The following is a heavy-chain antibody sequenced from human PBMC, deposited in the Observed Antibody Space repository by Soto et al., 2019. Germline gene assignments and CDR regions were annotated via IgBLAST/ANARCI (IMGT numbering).Heavy chain of an antibody. Sequence: EVQLVESGGGLVQPGRSLRLSCAASGFTFDDYAMHWVRQAPGKGLEWVSGISWNSGSIGYADSVKGRFTISRDNAKNSLYLQMNSLRAEDTALYYCAISPPPLKREFYMDVWGKGTTVTVSS. CDR2: ISWNSGSI. J-gene: IGHJ6*03. CDR3: AISPPPLKREFYMDV. CDR1: GFTFDDYA. D-gene: IGHD1-1*01. V-gene: IGHV3-9*01.